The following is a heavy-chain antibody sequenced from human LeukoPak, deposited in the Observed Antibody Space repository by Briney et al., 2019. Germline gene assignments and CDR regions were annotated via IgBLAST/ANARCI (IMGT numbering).Heavy chain of an antibody. J-gene: IGHJ4*02. CDR1: GLTFSTYN. CDR2: IDSSNSPI. Sequence: GGSLRLSCAASGLTFSTYNMNWVRQAPGKGLEWVSYIDSSNSPIYYADSVKGRFTISRDNGKNALYLQMDSPRAEDTAVYYCARDHSSGRYFDFWGQGTLVTVSS. CDR3: ARDHSSGRYFDF. D-gene: IGHD3-22*01. V-gene: IGHV3-48*01.